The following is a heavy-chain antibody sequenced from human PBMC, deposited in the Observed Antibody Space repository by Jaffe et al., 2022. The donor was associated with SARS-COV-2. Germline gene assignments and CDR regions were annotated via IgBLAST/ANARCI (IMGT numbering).Heavy chain of an antibody. CDR1: GYTFASHW. J-gene: IGHJ4*02. Sequence: EVQLVQSGAEVKKPGESLKISCEGYGYTFASHWIGWVRQMPGKGLEWMGIIFPDDSDTRYSPSFQGQVTISADKSISTAYLQWSSLKASDTAIYYCVRFSPPRHYYFDYWGQGTLVTVSS. CDR2: IFPDDSDT. CDR3: VRFSPPRHYYFDY. V-gene: IGHV5-51*01.